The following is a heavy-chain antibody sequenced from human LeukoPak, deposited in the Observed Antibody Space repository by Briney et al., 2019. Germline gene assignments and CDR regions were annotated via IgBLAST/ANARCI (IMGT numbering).Heavy chain of an antibody. CDR3: DPHDSASQF. D-gene: IGHD6-6*01. J-gene: IGHJ4*02. CDR2: ISYDGSNK. V-gene: IGHV3-30-3*01. Sequence: PGGSLRLSCAASGFTFSSYAMHWVRQAPGKGLEWVAVISYDGSNKYYADSVKGRFTISRDNSKNTLYLQMNSLRAEDAAVYYCDPHDSASQFWGQGTLVTVSS. CDR1: GFTFSSYA.